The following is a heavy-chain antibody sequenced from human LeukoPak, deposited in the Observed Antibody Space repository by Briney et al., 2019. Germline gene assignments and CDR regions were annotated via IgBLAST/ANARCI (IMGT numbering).Heavy chain of an antibody. J-gene: IGHJ4*02. CDR1: GYTFTSYY. V-gene: IGHV1-2*06. CDR3: ARGEGGFDY. CDR2: INPDSGGT. D-gene: IGHD1-26*01. Sequence: ASVKVSCKASGYTFTSYYLHWVRQAPGRGLELMGRINPDSGGTTYVQKFQGRVTMTRNTSISTAYMELSSLRSEDTAVYYCARGEGGFDYWGQGTLVTVSS.